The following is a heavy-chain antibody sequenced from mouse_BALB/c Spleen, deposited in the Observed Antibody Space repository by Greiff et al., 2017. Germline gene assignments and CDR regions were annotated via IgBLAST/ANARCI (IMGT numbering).Heavy chain of an antibody. Sequence: VKLVESGAELVRPGSSVKISCKASGYAFSSYWMNWVKQRPGQGLEWIGQIYPGDGDTNYNGKFKGKATLTADKSSSTAYMQLSSLTSEDSAVYFCARIDDGYPYYAMDYWGQGTSVTVSS. CDR1: GYAFSSYW. V-gene: IGHV1-80*01. D-gene: IGHD2-3*01. CDR3: ARIDDGYPYYAMDY. CDR2: IYPGDGDT. J-gene: IGHJ4*01.